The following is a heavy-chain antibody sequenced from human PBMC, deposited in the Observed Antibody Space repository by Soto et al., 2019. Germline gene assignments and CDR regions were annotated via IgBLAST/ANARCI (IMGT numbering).Heavy chain of an antibody. CDR3: ARDRKYSSSLIDY. CDR1: GFTFSSYW. Sequence: HPGGSLRLSCEASGFTFSSYWMSWVRRAPGKGLEWVANIKQDGSAKKYVDSVKGRFIISRDNAKNSLYLQMNSLRAEDAAMYYCARDRKYSSSLIDYWGQGTLVTVS. V-gene: IGHV3-7*01. CDR2: IKQDGSAK. J-gene: IGHJ4*02. D-gene: IGHD6-6*01.